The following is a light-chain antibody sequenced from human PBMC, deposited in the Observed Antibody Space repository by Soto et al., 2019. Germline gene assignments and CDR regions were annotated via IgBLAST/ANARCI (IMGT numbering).Light chain of an antibody. CDR2: GAS. V-gene: IGKV3-15*01. J-gene: IGKJ4*01. Sequence: EMVMTQSPATLSVSPGERATLSCRASQSVSSSLAWYQQKPGQAPRLLIYGASTRATGIPARFSGSGSGTDFTLTISSLQSEDFATYYCQQSYSTPLTFGGGTKVEIK. CDR3: QQSYSTPLT. CDR1: QSVSSS.